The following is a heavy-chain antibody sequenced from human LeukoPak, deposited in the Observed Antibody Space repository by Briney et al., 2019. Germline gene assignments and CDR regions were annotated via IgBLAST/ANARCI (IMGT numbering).Heavy chain of an antibody. J-gene: IGHJ4*02. CDR2: IKQDGSEK. V-gene: IGHV3-7*01. CDR3: AGATASYGDSAY. D-gene: IGHD5-18*01. CDR1: GFTFNSYA. Sequence: GGSLRLSCAASGFTFNSYAMSWVRQAPGKGLEWVANIKQDGSEKYYVDSVKGRFTISRDNAKNSLYLQMNSLRAEDTAVYYCAGATASYGDSAYWGQGTLVTVSS.